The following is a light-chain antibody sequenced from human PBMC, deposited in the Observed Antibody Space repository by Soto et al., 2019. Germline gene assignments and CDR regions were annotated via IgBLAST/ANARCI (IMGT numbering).Light chain of an antibody. J-gene: IGKJ1*01. CDR1: QTVTSY. CDR3: QQSYRFPKT. V-gene: IGKV1-39*01. Sequence: DAQMTQSPSSLSASVGDSLTLTCRASQTVTSYLNWYQQKPGKAPKLLIYAASTLQSGVPSGFSGSGSGTEFTLTIISLQPEDFATYYCQQSYRFPKTFGRGTKVDIK. CDR2: AAS.